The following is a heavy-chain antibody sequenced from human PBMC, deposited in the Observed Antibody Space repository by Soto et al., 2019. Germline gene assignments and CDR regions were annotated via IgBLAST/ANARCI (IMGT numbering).Heavy chain of an antibody. CDR2: IYYSGST. J-gene: IGHJ5*02. V-gene: IGHV4-39*01. D-gene: IGHD6-13*01. CDR1: GGSISSSSYY. CDR3: ARQGGVAAAGTECWFDP. Sequence: QLQLQESGPGLVKPSETLSLTCTVSGGSISSSSYYWGWIRQPPGKALEWIGSIYYSGSTYYNPSLKSRVTISVDTSKNQCSLKLSSVTASDTAVYYCARQGGVAAAGTECWFDPWGQGTLVTVSS.